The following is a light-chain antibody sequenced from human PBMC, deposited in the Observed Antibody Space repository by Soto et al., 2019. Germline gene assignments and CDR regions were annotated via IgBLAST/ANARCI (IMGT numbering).Light chain of an antibody. CDR1: QSISSW. Sequence: DIQMTQSPSTLSASVGDRVTITCRASQSISSWLAWYQQKPGKAPKLLIYKASSLESGVPSRFSGSGSGTEFTLTISSLQPYDFATYYCQQYNSYSRTCGQGTKVEIK. CDR3: QQYNSYSRT. CDR2: KAS. V-gene: IGKV1-5*03. J-gene: IGKJ1*01.